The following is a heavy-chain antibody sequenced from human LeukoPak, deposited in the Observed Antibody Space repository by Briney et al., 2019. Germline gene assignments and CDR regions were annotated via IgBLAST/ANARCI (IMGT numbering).Heavy chain of an antibody. V-gene: IGHV1-69*04. CDR3: ASPRSYYDSSGRFDY. D-gene: IGHD3-22*01. J-gene: IGHJ4*02. CDR1: GGTFSSYA. Sequence: ASVKVSCKAPGGTFSSYAISWVRQAPGQGLEWMGRIIPILGIANYAQKFQGRVTITADKSTSTAYMELSSLRSEDTAVYYCASPRSYYDSSGRFDYWGQGTLVTVSS. CDR2: IIPILGIA.